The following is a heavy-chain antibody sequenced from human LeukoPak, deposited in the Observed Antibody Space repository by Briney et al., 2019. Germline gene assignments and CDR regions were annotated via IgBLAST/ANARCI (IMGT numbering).Heavy chain of an antibody. J-gene: IGHJ4*02. CDR1: GGSISSYY. CDR3: ASLRGDNWNYYDY. V-gene: IGHV4-4*07. CDR2: IYSSGST. Sequence: SETLSLTCSVSGGSISSYYWSWIRQTAGKGLEWIGRIYSSGSTNYNPSLKSRVTMSVGMSKNQFSLKLSSVTAADTAVYYCASLRGDNWNYYDYWGQGILVTVSS. D-gene: IGHD1-20*01.